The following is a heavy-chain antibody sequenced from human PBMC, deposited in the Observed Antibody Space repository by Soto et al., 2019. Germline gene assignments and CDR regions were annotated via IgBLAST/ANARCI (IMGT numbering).Heavy chain of an antibody. V-gene: IGHV4-34*01. Sequence: KPSETLSLTCAVYGGSFSGYYWSWIRQPPGKGLEWIGEINHSGSTNYNPSLKSRVTISVDTSKNQFSLKLSSVTAADTAVYYCARGSDRVIVATYNWFDPWGQGTLVTVSS. J-gene: IGHJ5*02. CDR2: INHSGST. CDR1: GGSFSGYY. D-gene: IGHD5-12*01. CDR3: ARGSDRVIVATYNWFDP.